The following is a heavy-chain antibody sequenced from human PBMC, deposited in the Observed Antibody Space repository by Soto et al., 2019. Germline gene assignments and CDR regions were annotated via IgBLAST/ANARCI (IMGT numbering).Heavy chain of an antibody. D-gene: IGHD3-16*01. Sequence: QVQLQESGPGLVRPSQTLSLTCSVSGAAVSSPDDSWTWILQRPGQGLQWIGHFSYTGTTYSSPSLRSRVSTSIDKSRNLFSLKLTSVTAADTAVYYCASDGSTDGDYPGEDHNFDYWGQGTLVTVSS. CDR3: ASDGSTDGDYPGEDHNFDY. V-gene: IGHV4-31*03. CDR2: FSYTGTT. CDR1: GAAVSSPDDS. J-gene: IGHJ4*02.